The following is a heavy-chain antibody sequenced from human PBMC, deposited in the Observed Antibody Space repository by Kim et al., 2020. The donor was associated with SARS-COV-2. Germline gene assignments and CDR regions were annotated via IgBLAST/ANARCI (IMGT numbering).Heavy chain of an antibody. CDR1: GFTFSDYG. Sequence: GGSLRLSCEASGFTFSDYGMHWVRQAPGRGLEWVTLISSNGGRKYYADSVKGRFTISRDNSKNTLYLEMNSLRVEDTAVYYCAKDRWRDYSIPPPDYWGQGTVVTVSS. V-gene: IGHV3-30*18. CDR2: ISSNGGRK. D-gene: IGHD4-4*01. CDR3: AKDRWRDYSIPPPDY. J-gene: IGHJ4*02.